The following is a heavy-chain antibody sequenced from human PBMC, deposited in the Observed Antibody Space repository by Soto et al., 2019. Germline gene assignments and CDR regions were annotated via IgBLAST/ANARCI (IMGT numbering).Heavy chain of an antibody. V-gene: IGHV3-30-3*01. CDR2: ISYDGTNK. Sequence: PWGSMGLSCAASGVSFRISPMHWVRQAPGKGPEGVALISYDGTNKFYADTVKGRFTISRDNSKSTLYLQVDSLRPEDAAVYYCARDPKTSGGQHWAFNYFDSWGQGTLVTVS. D-gene: IGHD7-27*01. J-gene: IGHJ4*02. CDR3: ARDPKTSGGQHWAFNYFDS. CDR1: GVSFRISP.